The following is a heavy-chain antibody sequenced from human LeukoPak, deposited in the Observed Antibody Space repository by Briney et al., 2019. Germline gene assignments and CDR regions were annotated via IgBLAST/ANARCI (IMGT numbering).Heavy chain of an antibody. CDR3: ARGGAGQGLD. Sequence: PSETLSLTCTVSGGSISSSSYYWGWIRQPPGKGLEWIGSIYYSGSTYYNPSLKSRVTISVDTSKNQFSLKLSSVTAADTAVYYCARGGAGQGLDWGQGTLVTVSS. V-gene: IGHV4-39*07. CDR2: IYYSGST. J-gene: IGHJ4*02. D-gene: IGHD6-19*01. CDR1: GGSISSSSYY.